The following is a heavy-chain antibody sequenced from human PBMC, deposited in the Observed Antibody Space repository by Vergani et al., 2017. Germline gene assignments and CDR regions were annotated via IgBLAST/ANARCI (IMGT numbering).Heavy chain of an antibody. CDR3: ATTPYYYGSGRLPFDY. CDR1: GYTLTELS. Sequence: QVQLVQSGAEVMKPGASVKVSCKVSGYTLTELSMHWVRQAPGKGLEWMGGFDPEDGETIYAQKFQGRVTMTEDTSTDTAYMELSSLRSEDTAVYYCATTPYYYGSGRLPFDYWGQGTLVTVSS. J-gene: IGHJ4*02. D-gene: IGHD3-10*01. V-gene: IGHV1-24*01. CDR2: FDPEDGET.